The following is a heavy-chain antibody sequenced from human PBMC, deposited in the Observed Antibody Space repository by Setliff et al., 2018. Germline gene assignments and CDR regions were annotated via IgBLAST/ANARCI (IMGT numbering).Heavy chain of an antibody. CDR3: ARIGTSRVIYGMDV. D-gene: IGHD2-21*01. J-gene: IGHJ6*02. CDR1: GFSLTTTGVA. V-gene: IGHV2-5*02. Sequence: SGPTLVNPPQTLTLTCTFSGFSLTTTGVAVGWIRQPPGKALEWLALIYWDDDKRYSPTLKTRLTITKDTSKNQVVLMMTNMNPADTGTYYFARIGTSRVIYGMDVWGQGTTVTVSS. CDR2: IYWDDDK.